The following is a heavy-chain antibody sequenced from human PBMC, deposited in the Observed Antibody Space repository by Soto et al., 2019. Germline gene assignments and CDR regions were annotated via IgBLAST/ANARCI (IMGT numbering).Heavy chain of an antibody. J-gene: IGHJ6*02. CDR1: GFTFSGSA. Sequence: EVQLVESGGGLVQPGGSLKLSCAASGFTFSGSAMHWVRQASGKGLEWVGRIRSKANSYATAYAASVKGRFTISRDDSKNTAYLQMNSLKTEDTAVSYCTSGVQGGYYYYGMDVWGQGTTVTVSS. V-gene: IGHV3-73*02. D-gene: IGHD2-8*01. CDR3: TSGVQGGYYYYGMDV. CDR2: IRSKANSYAT.